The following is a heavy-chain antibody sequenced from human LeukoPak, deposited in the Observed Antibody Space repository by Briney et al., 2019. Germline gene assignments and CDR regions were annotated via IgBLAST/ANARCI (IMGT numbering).Heavy chain of an antibody. J-gene: IGHJ4*02. Sequence: PSETLSLTCTVSGVSISNYYWTWIRQPAGKGLEWIGRIYSSGKTNYNPSLKSRVTMSVDTSKNQFSLKLSSVTAADTAVYYCARGHYGRTTYYYDSSGYAIDYWGQGTLVTVSS. V-gene: IGHV4-4*07. CDR1: GVSISNYY. CDR3: ARGHYGRTTYYYDSSGYAIDY. D-gene: IGHD3-22*01. CDR2: IYSSGKT.